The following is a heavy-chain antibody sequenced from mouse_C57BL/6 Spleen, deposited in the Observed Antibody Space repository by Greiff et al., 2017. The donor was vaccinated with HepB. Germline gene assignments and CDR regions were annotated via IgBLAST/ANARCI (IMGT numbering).Heavy chain of an antibody. J-gene: IGHJ4*01. V-gene: IGHV1-50*01. CDR1: GYTFTSYW. CDR3: ARRGTVVAPDY. D-gene: IGHD1-1*01. Sequence: QVQLQQPGAELVKPGASVKLSCKASGYTFTSYWMQWVKQRPGQGLEWIGEIDPSDSYTNYNQKFKGKATLTVDTSSSTAYMQLSSLTSEDSAVYYCARRGTVVAPDYWGQGTSVTVSS. CDR2: IDPSDSYT.